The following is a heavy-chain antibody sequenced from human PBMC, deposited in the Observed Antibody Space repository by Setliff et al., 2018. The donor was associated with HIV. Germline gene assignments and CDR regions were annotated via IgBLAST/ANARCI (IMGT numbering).Heavy chain of an antibody. V-gene: IGHV3-30*02. CDR1: GFTFSSYG. CDR3: ATTHHYARSGYYG. J-gene: IGHJ4*02. Sequence: GGSLRLSCAASGFTFSSYGMHWVRQAPGKGLEWVAFIRYDGSNKYYAESVKGRFTISRDNSKSTLYLQMNSLRPEDRAVYYCATTHHYARSGYYGWGQGTLVTVSS. D-gene: IGHD3-22*01. CDR2: IRYDGSNK.